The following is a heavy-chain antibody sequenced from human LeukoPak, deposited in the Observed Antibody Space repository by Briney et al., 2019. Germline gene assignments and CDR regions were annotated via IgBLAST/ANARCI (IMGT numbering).Heavy chain of an antibody. V-gene: IGHV2-5*02. J-gene: IGHJ5*02. CDR3: AHRRHYYDSSGYYSILTNWFDP. D-gene: IGHD3-22*01. Sequence: ESGPTLVNPTQTLTLTCTFSGFSLSTSGVGMGWIRQPPGKALEWLALIYWDADKRYSPSLKSRLTITKDTSKNQVVLTMTNMDPVDTATYYCAHRRHYYDSSGYYSILTNWFDPWGQGTLVTVSS. CDR1: GFSLSTSGVG. CDR2: IYWDADK.